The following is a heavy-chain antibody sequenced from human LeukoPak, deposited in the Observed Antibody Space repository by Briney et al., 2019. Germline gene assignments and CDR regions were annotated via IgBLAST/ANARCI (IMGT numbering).Heavy chain of an antibody. CDR3: AREVGVGSIFDY. Sequence: GGSLRLSCVASGFTLRSYVMNWVRQTPGKGLEWVSSISGSGDSTFYADSVKGRFTVSRDNAKNSLDLQMKSLRAEDTAVYYCAREVGVGSIFDYWGRGTLVTVSS. D-gene: IGHD1-26*01. V-gene: IGHV3-23*01. CDR1: GFTLRSYV. CDR2: ISGSGDST. J-gene: IGHJ4*02.